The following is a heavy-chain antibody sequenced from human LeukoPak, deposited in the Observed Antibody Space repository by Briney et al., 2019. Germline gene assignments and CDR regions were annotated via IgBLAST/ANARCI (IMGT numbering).Heavy chain of an antibody. CDR2: INHSGST. Sequence: SETLSLTCTVYGGSFSGYYWSWIRQPPGKGLEWIGEINHSGSTNYNPSLKSRVTISVDTSKNQFSLKLSSVTAADTAVYYCARGREVVPAAISFDPWGQGTLVTVSS. CDR3: ARGREVVPAAISFDP. CDR1: GGSFSGYY. D-gene: IGHD2-2*02. V-gene: IGHV4-34*01. J-gene: IGHJ5*02.